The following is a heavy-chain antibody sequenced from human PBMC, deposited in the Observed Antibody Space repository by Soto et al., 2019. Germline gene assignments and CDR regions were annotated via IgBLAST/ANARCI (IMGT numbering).Heavy chain of an antibody. D-gene: IGHD6-13*01. J-gene: IGHJ6*02. CDR2: INHSGST. CDR1: GGSFSGYY. Sequence: QVQLQQWGAGLLKPSETLSLTCAVYGGSFSGYYWSWILQPPGKGLEWLGEINHSGSTNYNPSPKSRGTITVDTSKNQFSLQLSSVTAADTAVYYCARVRIAAAGTNYYYYYGMDVWGQGTTVTVSS. V-gene: IGHV4-34*01. CDR3: ARVRIAAAGTNYYYYYGMDV.